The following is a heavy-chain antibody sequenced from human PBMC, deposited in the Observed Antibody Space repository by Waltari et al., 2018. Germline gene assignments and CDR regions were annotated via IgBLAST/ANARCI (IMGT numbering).Heavy chain of an antibody. Sequence: EVQLLESGGGLVQPGGSLRLPCAASGFTFSSYAMSWVRPAPGKGLGWVSAISGSGGSTYYADSVKGRFTISRDNSKNTLYLQMNSLRAEDTAVYYCANGAYYDSSGYIDYWGQGTLVTVSS. J-gene: IGHJ4*02. V-gene: IGHV3-23*01. CDR3: ANGAYYDSSGYIDY. CDR1: GFTFSSYA. D-gene: IGHD3-22*01. CDR2: ISGSGGST.